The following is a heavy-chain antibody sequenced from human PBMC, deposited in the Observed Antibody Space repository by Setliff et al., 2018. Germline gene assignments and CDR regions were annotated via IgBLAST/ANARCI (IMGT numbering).Heavy chain of an antibody. CDR1: GGTFSDYY. CDR3: ARASSGWYSAYYYYMDV. J-gene: IGHJ6*03. CDR2: INHSGTT. Sequence: PSETLSLTCTAYGGTFSDYYWTWIRQPPGKGLEWIGEINHSGTTNYNPSLRSRVTISVDTSKNQFSLNLTSVTAAGTAVYYCARASSGWYSAYYYYMDVWGKGTTVTVSS. V-gene: IGHV4-34*01. D-gene: IGHD6-19*01.